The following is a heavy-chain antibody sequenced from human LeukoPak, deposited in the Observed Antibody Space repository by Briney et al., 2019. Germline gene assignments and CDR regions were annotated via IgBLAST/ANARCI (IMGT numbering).Heavy chain of an antibody. V-gene: IGHV3-23*01. J-gene: IGHJ6*02. CDR2: ISGSGGST. CDR1: GFTFSSYA. D-gene: IGHD7-27*01. CDR3: AKASNWGNYYYGMDV. Sequence: GGSLRLSCAASGFTFSSYAMSWVRQAPGKGLEWVSAISGSGGSTYYADSVKGRFTISRDNSKNTLYLQMNSLRAEDTAVYYCAKASNWGNYYYGMDVWGQGTTVTVSS.